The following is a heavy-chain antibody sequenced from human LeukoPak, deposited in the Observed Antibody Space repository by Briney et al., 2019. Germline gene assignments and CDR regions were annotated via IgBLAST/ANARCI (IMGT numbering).Heavy chain of an antibody. Sequence: SETLSLTCTVSGGSISSYYWSWIRQPPGKGLKWIGYIYYSGSTNYNPSLKSRVTMSVDTSKNQFSLKLSSVTAADTAVYYCARSVVAATWWFDPWGQGTLVTVSS. D-gene: IGHD2-15*01. CDR1: GGSISSYY. V-gene: IGHV4-59*01. CDR3: ARSVVAATWWFDP. CDR2: IYYSGST. J-gene: IGHJ5*02.